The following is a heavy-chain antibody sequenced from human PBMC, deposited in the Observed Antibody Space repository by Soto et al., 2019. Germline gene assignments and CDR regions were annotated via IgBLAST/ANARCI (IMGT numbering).Heavy chain of an antibody. D-gene: IGHD2-15*01. Sequence: EALSLTGTGSGGSIVGFNWSGVRRPPGRGVEWIGYIYYAGNTLYTPSLNSRVTISVDTSKNQLSLKLNSVTAADTAVYYCARHDAVPKLQNGMGVWGQGTTVTGSS. CDR1: GGSIVGFN. J-gene: IGHJ6*02. CDR3: ARHDAVPKLQNGMGV. V-gene: IGHV4-59*08. CDR2: IYYAGNT.